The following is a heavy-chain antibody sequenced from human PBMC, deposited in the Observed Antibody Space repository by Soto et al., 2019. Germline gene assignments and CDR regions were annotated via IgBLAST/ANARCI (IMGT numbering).Heavy chain of an antibody. J-gene: IGHJ4*02. D-gene: IGHD3-16*02. Sequence: EVQLLESGGGLVQPGGSLRLSCAASGFTFSSYAMSWVRQAPGKGLEWVSAISGSGGSTYYADSVKGRFTISRDNSKNTLYLKMNSLRAEDTALYYCAKDRTLYDYFWGSYRKTRFDYWGQGTLVTVSS. CDR1: GFTFSSYA. V-gene: IGHV3-23*01. CDR3: AKDRTLYDYFWGSYRKTRFDY. CDR2: ISGSGGST.